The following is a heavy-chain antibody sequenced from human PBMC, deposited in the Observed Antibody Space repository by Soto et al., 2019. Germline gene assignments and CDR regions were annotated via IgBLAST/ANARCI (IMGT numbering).Heavy chain of an antibody. CDR1: GYTFTSYG. Sequence: QVQLVQSGAEVKKPGASVKVSCKASGYTFTSYGISWVRQAPGQGLEWMGWISAYNGNTKYAQKFQGSVTMPTDPSTSTAHMEVRSLRSDDTAVYYCARDAAAGLNDYWGQGTLVTVSS. V-gene: IGHV1-18*01. CDR3: ARDAAAGLNDY. CDR2: ISAYNGNT. D-gene: IGHD6-13*01. J-gene: IGHJ4*02.